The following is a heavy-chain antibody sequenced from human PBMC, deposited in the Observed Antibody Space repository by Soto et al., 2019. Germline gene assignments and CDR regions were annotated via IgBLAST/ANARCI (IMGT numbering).Heavy chain of an antibody. CDR2: IYFTGNT. V-gene: IGHV4-39*01. CDR3: AGQTFTIAAASYGRSNWFDP. CDR1: GGSITNSSHF. Sequence: NPSETLSLTCTASGGSITNSSHFWGWVRQPPGKGLEWIGTIYFTGNTYYTPSLKSRLTMSIDTSKNEFSLRLNSVTAADTAVYYCAGQTFTIAAASYGRSNWFDPWGPGTLVTVSS. J-gene: IGHJ5*02. D-gene: IGHD6-25*01.